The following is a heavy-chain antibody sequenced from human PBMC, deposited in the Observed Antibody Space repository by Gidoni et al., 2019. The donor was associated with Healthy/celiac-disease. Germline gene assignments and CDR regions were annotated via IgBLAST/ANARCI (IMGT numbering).Heavy chain of an antibody. V-gene: IGHV3-23*01. CDR3: AKHSGYSYGYGMDV. J-gene: IGHJ6*02. CDR2: ISGSGGST. D-gene: IGHD5-18*01. Sequence: EVQLLESGGGLVQPGGSLTLSCAASGFTFSSYAMSWVRQAPGKGMEWVSAISGSGGSTYYADSVKGRFTISRDNSKNTLYLQMNSLRAEDTAVYYCAKHSGYSYGYGMDVWGQGTTVTVSS. CDR1: GFTFSSYA.